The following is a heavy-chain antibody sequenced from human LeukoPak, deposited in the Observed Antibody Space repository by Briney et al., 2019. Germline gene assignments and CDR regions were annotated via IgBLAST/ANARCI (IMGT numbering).Heavy chain of an antibody. D-gene: IGHD2-15*01. CDR3: ARGGGYCSGGSCYAASSDLDY. J-gene: IGHJ4*02. CDR1: GYTFTGYY. Sequence: ASVKVSCKASGYTFTGYYMHWVRQAPGQGLEWMGWISPNSGGTNYAQKFQGRVTMTRDTSISTAYMELSRLRSDDTAVYYCARGGGYCSGGSCYAASSDLDYWGQGTLVTVSS. V-gene: IGHV1-2*02. CDR2: ISPNSGGT.